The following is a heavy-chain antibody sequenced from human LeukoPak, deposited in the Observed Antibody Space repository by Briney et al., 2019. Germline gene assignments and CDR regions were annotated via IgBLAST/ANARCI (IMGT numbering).Heavy chain of an antibody. Sequence: ASVKVSCKASGYTPSNYAMNCVREGPEQGVEWMGWINTNTGNPTYAQGFTGRFVFSLDTSVSTAYLQISSLKAEDTAVYYCARAPSHFDYWGQGTLVTVSS. CDR2: INTNTGNP. CDR1: GYTPSNYA. J-gene: IGHJ4*02. CDR3: ARAPSHFDY. V-gene: IGHV7-4-1*02.